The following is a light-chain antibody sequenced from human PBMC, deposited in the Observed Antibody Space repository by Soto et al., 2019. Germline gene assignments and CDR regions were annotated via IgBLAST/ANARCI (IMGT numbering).Light chain of an antibody. Sequence: EIVLTQSPATLSLSPGERPSLSCRASQSVSNYLAWHQQKPGQAPRLLIYGASNRATGIPDRFSGSGSGTEFTLTISSLQPDDFATYYCQQYNSYPYTFGQGTKVDI. CDR3: QQYNSYPYT. CDR1: QSVSNY. CDR2: GAS. J-gene: IGKJ2*01. V-gene: IGKV3-11*01.